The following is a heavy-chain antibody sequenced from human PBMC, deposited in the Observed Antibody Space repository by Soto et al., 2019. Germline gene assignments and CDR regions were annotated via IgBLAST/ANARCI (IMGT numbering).Heavy chain of an antibody. CDR3: ARDLEDIYFDY. CDR2: ISSSSSYI. Sequence: PGGSLRLSCAASGFTFSSYTMTWVRQAPGKGLEWVSSISSSSSYIYYADSVKGRFTISRDNAKNSLYLQMNSLRAEDTAVYYCARDLEDIYFDYWGQGTLVTVSS. V-gene: IGHV3-21*01. CDR1: GFTFSSYT. J-gene: IGHJ4*02. D-gene: IGHD3-3*01.